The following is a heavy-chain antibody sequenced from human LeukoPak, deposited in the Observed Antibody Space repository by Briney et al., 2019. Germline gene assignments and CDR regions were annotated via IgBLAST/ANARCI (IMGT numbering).Heavy chain of an antibody. CDR2: ISASDGDT. Sequence: GGSLRLSCAASGFIFSSNAMSWVRQAPGKGLEWVSSISASDGDTYYADSVKGRSTISRDISKNTLYLQVNSLRAEDMAVYYCAKGSDYDPPYYYYYMDVWGKGTTVTISS. CDR1: GFIFSSNA. CDR3: AKGSDYDPPYYYYYMDV. D-gene: IGHD5-12*01. J-gene: IGHJ6*03. V-gene: IGHV3-23*01.